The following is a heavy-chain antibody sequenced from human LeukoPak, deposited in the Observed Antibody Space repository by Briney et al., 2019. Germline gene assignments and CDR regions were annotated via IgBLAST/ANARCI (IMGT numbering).Heavy chain of an antibody. V-gene: IGHV1-2*02. CDR1: GYTFTGHY. J-gene: IGHJ4*02. D-gene: IGHD2-2*01. CDR3: AREEIAEDIVVVPVGFDY. CDR2: INPNSGGT. Sequence: ASVKVSCKASGYTFTGHYMHWVRQAPGQGLEWMGWINPNSGGTNYAQKFQGRDTMTRDTSISTAYMELSRLRSDDTAVYYCAREEIAEDIVVVPVGFDYWGQGTLVTVSS.